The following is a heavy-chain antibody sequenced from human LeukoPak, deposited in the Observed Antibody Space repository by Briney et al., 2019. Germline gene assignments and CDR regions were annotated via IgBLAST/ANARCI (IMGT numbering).Heavy chain of an antibody. V-gene: IGHV1-69*05. CDR1: GGTFSSYA. CDR2: IIPIFGTA. CDR3: ARLDSSGYSPGY. D-gene: IGHD3-22*01. Sequence: SVKVSCKASGGTFSSYAISWVRQAPGQGLEWMGRIIPIFGTADYAQKFQGRVTITTDESTSTAYMELSSLRSEDTAVYYCARLDSSGYSPGYWGQGTLVTVSS. J-gene: IGHJ4*02.